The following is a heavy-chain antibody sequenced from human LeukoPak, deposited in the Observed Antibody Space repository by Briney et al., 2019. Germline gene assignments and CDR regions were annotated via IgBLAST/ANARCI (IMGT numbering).Heavy chain of an antibody. CDR3: ARSQQIPHAFDI. J-gene: IGHJ3*02. V-gene: IGHV4-59*01. Sequence: SETLSLTCTVSGGSISSYYWSWIRQPPGKGLEWIGYIYYSGSTNYNPSLKSRVTISVDTSKNQFSLKLSSVTAADTAVYYCARSQQIPHAFDIWGQGTMVTVSS. D-gene: IGHD1/OR15-1a*01. CDR1: GGSISSYY. CDR2: IYYSGST.